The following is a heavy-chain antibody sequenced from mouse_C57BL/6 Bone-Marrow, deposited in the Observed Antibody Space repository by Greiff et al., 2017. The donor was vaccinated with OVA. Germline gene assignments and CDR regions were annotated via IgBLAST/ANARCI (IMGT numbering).Heavy chain of an antibody. Sequence: EVKLVESGGGLVKPGGSLKLSCAASGFTFSDDGMHWVRQAPEKGLEWVAYISSGSSTIYYADTVKGRFTISRDNAKNTLFLQMTSLRSEDTAMYYCARGLGLDYWGQGTTLTVSS. D-gene: IGHD4-1*01. CDR2: ISSGSSTI. CDR1: GFTFSDDG. CDR3: ARGLGLDY. J-gene: IGHJ2*01. V-gene: IGHV5-17*01.